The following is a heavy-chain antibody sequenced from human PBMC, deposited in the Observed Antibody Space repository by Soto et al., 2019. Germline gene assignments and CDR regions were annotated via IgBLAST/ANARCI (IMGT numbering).Heavy chain of an antibody. CDR1: GFTFSSYA. CDR2: ICGSSGST. CDR3: AKNNGGSCYSSTDH. D-gene: IGHD2-15*01. Sequence: PGGSLRLSCAASGFTFSSYAMSWVRQAPGKGLEWASTICGSSGSTYYADSVKGRFTISRDNSKSTLYLQMNSLRAEDTAVYHCAKNNGGSCYSSTDHWGQGTQVTVSS. J-gene: IGHJ4*02. V-gene: IGHV3-23*01.